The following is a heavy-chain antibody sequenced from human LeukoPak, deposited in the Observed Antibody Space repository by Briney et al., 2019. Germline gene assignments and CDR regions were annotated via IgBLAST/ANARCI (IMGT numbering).Heavy chain of an antibody. CDR3: ARSNYYGSANYYNELDY. V-gene: IGHV3-30*09. J-gene: IGHJ4*02. CDR2: MSYDGSSK. CDR1: GFTFSTYA. Sequence: PGGSLRLSCAASGFTFSTYAMHWVRQAPGKGLEWVAVMSYDGSSKYYADSVKGRFAISRDDSKNTLDLQMNSLRADDTGVYYCARSNYYGSANYYNELDYWGQGALVTVSS. D-gene: IGHD3-10*01.